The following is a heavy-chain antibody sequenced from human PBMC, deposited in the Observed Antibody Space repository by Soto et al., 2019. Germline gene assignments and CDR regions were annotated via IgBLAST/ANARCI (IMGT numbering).Heavy chain of an antibody. D-gene: IGHD2-15*01. Sequence: PGGSLRLSCAAARFTFSNSGMNWVRQAPGKGLEWVSSISSSGSYIYYADSVKGRFTISRDNGKNTQYLQMNSLRAEDTAVYYCAKDHYCSGGYCYADSWFDPWGQGTLVTVSS. CDR3: AKDHYCSGGYCYADSWFDP. CDR1: RFTFSNSG. V-gene: IGHV3-21*04. J-gene: IGHJ5*02. CDR2: ISSSGSYI.